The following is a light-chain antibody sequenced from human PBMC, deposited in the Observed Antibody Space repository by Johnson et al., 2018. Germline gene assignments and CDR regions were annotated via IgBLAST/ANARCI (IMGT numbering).Light chain of an antibody. CDR3: GTLDSSLSAGYV. CDR1: SSNIGNNY. Sequence: QSVLTQPPSVSAAPGQKVTISCSGSSSNIGNNYVSWYQQLPGTAPKLLIYDNNKRPSGIPDRFSGSKSGTSATLGITGLQTGGEADYYCGTLDSSLSAGYVFGTGTKVTVL. CDR2: DNN. J-gene: IGLJ1*01. V-gene: IGLV1-51*01.